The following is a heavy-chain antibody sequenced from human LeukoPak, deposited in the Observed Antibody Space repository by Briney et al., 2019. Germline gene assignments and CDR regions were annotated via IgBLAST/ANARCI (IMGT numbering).Heavy chain of an antibody. CDR3: AREQGIAAAGILFFDY. CDR2: IYHSGST. V-gene: IGHV4-38-2*02. D-gene: IGHD6-13*01. CDR1: GYSISSGYY. J-gene: IGHJ4*02. Sequence: KPSETLSLTCAVSGYSISSGYYWGRIRQPPGKGLEWIGSIYHSGSTYYNPSLKSRVTISVDTSKNQFSLKLSSVTAADTAVYYCAREQGIAAAGILFFDYWGQGTLVTVSS.